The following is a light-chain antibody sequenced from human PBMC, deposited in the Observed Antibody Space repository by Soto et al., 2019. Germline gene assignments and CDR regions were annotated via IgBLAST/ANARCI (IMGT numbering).Light chain of an antibody. Sequence: EIVLTQSPGTVSLSPGERATLSCRASQSVSSSHLAWYQQKPGQAPRLLIYGASSRATGIPDRFSGSGSGTDFTLTISRLEPKDFAVYYCQQYGSSPSGTFGQGTKLEIK. CDR1: QSVSSSH. CDR2: GAS. J-gene: IGKJ2*01. V-gene: IGKV3-20*01. CDR3: QQYGSSPSGT.